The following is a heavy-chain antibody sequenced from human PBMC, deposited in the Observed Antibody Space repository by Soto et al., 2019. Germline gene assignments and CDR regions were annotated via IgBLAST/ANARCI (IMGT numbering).Heavy chain of an antibody. CDR2: ISAYNGNT. V-gene: IGHV1-18*01. D-gene: IGHD3-16*01. J-gene: IGHJ3*02. CDR3: ANDEEDAFDI. Sequence: ASVKVSCKASGYTFTSYGISWVRQAPGQGLEWMGWISAYNGNTNYADSVKGRFTISRDNSKNTLYLQMNSLRAEDTAVYYCANDEEDAFDIWGQGTMVTVSS. CDR1: GYTFTSYG.